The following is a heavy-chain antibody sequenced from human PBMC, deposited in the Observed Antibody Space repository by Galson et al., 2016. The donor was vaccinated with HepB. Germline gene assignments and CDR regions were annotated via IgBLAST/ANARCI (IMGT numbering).Heavy chain of an antibody. J-gene: IGHJ4*02. CDR1: GFTFSTYA. CDR3: VKESTVTLGEANYFDY. Sequence: SLRLSCAASGFTFSTYAMSWVRQATGKGLEWVSGIGGTIGTTYYVGSVKGRFTISRDNSKNTLYLQMKSLRAEDTAVYYCVKESTVTLGEANYFDYWGQGTLVPVSS. CDR2: IGGTIGTT. V-gene: IGHV3-23*01. D-gene: IGHD4-17*01.